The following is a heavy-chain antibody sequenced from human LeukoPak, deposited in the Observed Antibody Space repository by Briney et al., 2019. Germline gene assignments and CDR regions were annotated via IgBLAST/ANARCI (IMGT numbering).Heavy chain of an antibody. Sequence: PSETLSLTCTVSGASISSDYWSWIRQPPGRRPEWIGYIYSSGTTKYNPSLHSRVTISIDTSKNQFSLKLTSMTAADTAVYFCSRPLPSRPDFYFDYWGQGALVTVSS. D-gene: IGHD6-6*01. CDR1: GASISSDY. CDR2: IYSSGTT. J-gene: IGHJ4*02. V-gene: IGHV4-4*09. CDR3: SRPLPSRPDFYFDY.